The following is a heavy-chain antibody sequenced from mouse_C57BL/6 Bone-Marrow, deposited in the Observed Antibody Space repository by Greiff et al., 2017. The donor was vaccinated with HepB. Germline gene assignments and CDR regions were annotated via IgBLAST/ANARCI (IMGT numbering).Heavy chain of an antibody. V-gene: IGHV1-63*01. CDR2: IYPGGGYT. CDR3: ARWGQPYFDY. D-gene: IGHD3-3*01. CDR1: GYTFTNYW. J-gene: IGHJ2*01. Sequence: VQLQQSGAELVRPGTSVKMSCKASGYTFTNYWIGWAKQRPGHGLEWIGDIYPGGGYTNYNEKFKGKATLTADKSSSTAYMQFSSLTSEDSAIYYCARWGQPYFDYWGQGTTLTVSS.